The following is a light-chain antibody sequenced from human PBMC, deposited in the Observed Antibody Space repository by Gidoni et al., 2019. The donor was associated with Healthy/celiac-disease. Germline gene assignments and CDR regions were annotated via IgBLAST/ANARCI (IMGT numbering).Light chain of an antibody. J-gene: IGKJ1*01. CDR1: QSVSSY. CDR3: QQRSNWPPRT. Sequence: EIVLTQSPATLSLSPGERATLSCRARQSVSSYLAWYQQKPGQAPRLLIYDASNRATGIPARFSGRGSGTDFTLTISSLEPEDFAVYYCQQRSNWPPRTFGQGTKVEIK. CDR2: DAS. V-gene: IGKV3-11*01.